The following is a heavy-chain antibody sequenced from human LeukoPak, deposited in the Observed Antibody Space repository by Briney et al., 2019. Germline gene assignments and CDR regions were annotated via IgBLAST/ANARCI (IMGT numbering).Heavy chain of an antibody. V-gene: IGHV1-2*02. CDR3: ARSVGATTGGLFDY. CDR2: FNPNSGGT. J-gene: IGHJ4*02. Sequence: GASVKVSCKASGYTFTGYYMHWVRQAPGQGLEWMGWFNPNSGGTNYAQKFQGRVTMTRDTSISTAYMELSRLRSDDTAVYYCARSVGATTGGLFDYWGQGTLVTVSS. CDR1: GYTFTGYY. D-gene: IGHD1-26*01.